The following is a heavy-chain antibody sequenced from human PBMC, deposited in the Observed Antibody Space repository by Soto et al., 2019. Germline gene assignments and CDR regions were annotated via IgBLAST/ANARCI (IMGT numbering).Heavy chain of an antibody. D-gene: IGHD3-16*01. V-gene: IGHV4-34*01. CDR1: GGFLIESY. Sequence: SETLSLTCAVYGGFLIESYCTFIRHAPWKGLEWIGEINHVGGTNYNPSLKSRVTMSVDTSQNQFSLRLISVTAADTAMYFCVRIRYQLPSSVLWLDPWGQGAPVTVSS. J-gene: IGHJ5*02. CDR2: INHVGGT. CDR3: VRIRYQLPSSVLWLDP.